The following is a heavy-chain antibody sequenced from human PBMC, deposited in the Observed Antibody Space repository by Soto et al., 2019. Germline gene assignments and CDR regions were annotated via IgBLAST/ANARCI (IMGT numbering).Heavy chain of an antibody. CDR2: ITPIFATA. CDR1: GGTFSSSA. J-gene: IGHJ4*01. Sequence: QVQLVQSGAEVKRPGSSVKVSCKASGGTFSSSAFNWVRQAPGHGLEWMGAITPIFATANYAQRFQGRLTISADAATTTIYMDLCSLPVGDTALYYCASAPASGLFWGHGSLVSVSS. V-gene: IGHV1-69*01. CDR3: ASAPASGLF. D-gene: IGHD2-2*01.